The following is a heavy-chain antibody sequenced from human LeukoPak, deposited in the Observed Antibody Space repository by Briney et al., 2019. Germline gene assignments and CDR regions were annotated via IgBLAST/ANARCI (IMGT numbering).Heavy chain of an antibody. CDR2: ISTDGSTT. CDR1: GFTFSSYW. J-gene: IGHJ4*02. V-gene: IGHV3-74*01. D-gene: IGHD2-15*01. Sequence: PGGSLRLSCAASGFTFSSYWMHWVRQAPGEGLVWVSRISTDGSTTTYADSVKGRSTISRDNAKYSLYLQMNSLRADDTAVYYCATVEVPVGRVVVPFDYWGQGPLVTVSS. CDR3: ATVEVPVGRVVVPFDY.